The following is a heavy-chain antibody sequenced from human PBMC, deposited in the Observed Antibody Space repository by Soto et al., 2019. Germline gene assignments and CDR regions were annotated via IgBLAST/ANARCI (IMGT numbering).Heavy chain of an antibody. Sequence: GESLKISCAASGFTFSSYGMHWVRQAPGKGLEWVAVISYDGSNKYYADSVKGRFTISRDNSKNTLYLQMNSLRAEDTAVYYCAKDYYDSSGYFDYWGQGTLVTVSS. CDR2: ISYDGSNK. CDR3: AKDYYDSSGYFDY. V-gene: IGHV3-30*18. J-gene: IGHJ4*02. CDR1: GFTFSSYG. D-gene: IGHD3-22*01.